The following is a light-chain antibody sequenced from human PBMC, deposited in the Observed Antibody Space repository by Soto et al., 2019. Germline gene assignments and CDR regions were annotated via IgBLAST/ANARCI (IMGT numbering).Light chain of an antibody. Sequence: QAVVTQSPSASASLGASVKLTCTLSSGHSTYAIAWHQQQPEKGPRYLMKLNSDGSHSKGDGIPDRFSGSSSGAERYLTISSLHSEDEADYYCQTWGTGPWVFGGGTKLTVL. CDR3: QTWGTGPWV. CDR2: LNSDGSH. V-gene: IGLV4-69*01. CDR1: SGHSTYA. J-gene: IGLJ3*02.